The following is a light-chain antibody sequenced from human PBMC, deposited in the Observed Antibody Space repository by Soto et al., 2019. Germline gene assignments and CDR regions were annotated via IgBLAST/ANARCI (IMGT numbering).Light chain of an antibody. J-gene: IGLJ2*01. CDR1: SGHSSYA. Sequence: QSVLTQSPSASASLGASVKVTCTLSSGHSSYAIAWHQQQPEKGPRYLMKLNSDGSHSKGDGIPDRFSGSSSGAERYLTISSLQSEDEADYYGPTWVGTGNVVFGGGTKLTVL. V-gene: IGLV4-69*01. CDR2: LNSDGSH. CDR3: PTWVGTGNVV.